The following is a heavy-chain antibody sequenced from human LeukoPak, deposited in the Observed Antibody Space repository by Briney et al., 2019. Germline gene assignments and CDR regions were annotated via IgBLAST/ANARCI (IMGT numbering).Heavy chain of an antibody. CDR2: IYYSGST. CDR1: GGSISSYY. J-gene: IGHJ5*02. V-gene: IGHV4-59*01. CDR3: ARDRNLYNWFDP. Sequence: SETLSLTCTVSGGSISSYYWSWIRQPPGKGLEWIGYIYYSGSTNYNPSLKSRVTISVDTSKNQFSLKLSSVTAADTAVYYCARDRNLYNWFDPWGQGTLVTVSS. D-gene: IGHD1-14*01.